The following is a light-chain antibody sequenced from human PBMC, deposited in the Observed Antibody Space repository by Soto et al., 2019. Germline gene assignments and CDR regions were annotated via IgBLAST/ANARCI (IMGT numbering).Light chain of an antibody. Sequence: EIVLTQSPGTLSLSPGERATLSCRASQTVISSYLAWYQQKPGQAPRLLIYGASSRAAGIQDRFSGSGSETDFTLTIERLEPEDSAVYYCKQYGSSPRTFGQGTKVDIK. CDR1: QTVISSY. V-gene: IGKV3-20*01. CDR3: KQYGSSPRT. CDR2: GAS. J-gene: IGKJ1*01.